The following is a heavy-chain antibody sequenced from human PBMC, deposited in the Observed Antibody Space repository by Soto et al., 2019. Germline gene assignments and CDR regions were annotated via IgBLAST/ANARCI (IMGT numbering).Heavy chain of an antibody. J-gene: IGHJ6*02. D-gene: IGHD3-22*01. CDR2: INAGNGNT. V-gene: IGHV1-3*01. CDR3: ARDQIDGMDV. CDR1: GYTFTSYA. Sequence: EASVKVSCKASGYTFTSYAMHWVRQAPGQRLEWMGWINAGNGNTKYSQKFQSRVTITRDTSASTAYMGLSSLRSEDTAVYYRARDQIDGMDVWGQGTTFTVSS.